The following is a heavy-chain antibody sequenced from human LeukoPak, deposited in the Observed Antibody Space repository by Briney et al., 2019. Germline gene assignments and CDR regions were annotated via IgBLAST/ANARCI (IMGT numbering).Heavy chain of an antibody. D-gene: IGHD2-2*02. CDR2: INPNSGGT. CDR1: GYAFTGYY. V-gene: IGHV1-2*02. J-gene: IGHJ4*02. Sequence: GASVKVSCKASGYAFTGYYMHWARQAPGQGLEWMGWINPNSGGTNYAQKFQGRVTMTRDTSISTAYMELSRLRSDDTAVYYCARAYCSSTSCYKFDYWGQGTLVTVSS. CDR3: ARAYCSSTSCYKFDY.